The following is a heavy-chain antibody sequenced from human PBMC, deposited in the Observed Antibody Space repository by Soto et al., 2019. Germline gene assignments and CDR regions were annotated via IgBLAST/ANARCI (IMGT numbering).Heavy chain of an antibody. J-gene: IGHJ4*02. CDR2: INSDGSTT. CDR3: ARVAVGRYDFDS. CDR1: GFTFSNYW. Sequence: EVLLVESGGGLGQPGGSLRLSCAASGFTFSNYWMHWVRQAPGKGLVWVSRINSDGSTTSYADSVKGRFTISRDNAKNTLYLQMNSLRVEDTAVYFCARVAVGRYDFDSWGQGTLVPVSS. D-gene: IGHD6-19*01. V-gene: IGHV3-74*01.